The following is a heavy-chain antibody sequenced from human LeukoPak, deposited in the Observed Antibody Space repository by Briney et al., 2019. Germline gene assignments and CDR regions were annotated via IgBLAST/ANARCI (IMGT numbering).Heavy chain of an antibody. J-gene: IGHJ3*02. V-gene: IGHV4-61*02. D-gene: IGHD3-3*01. Sequence: SQTLSLTCTVSGGSISSGSYYWSWIRQPAGKGLEWIGRIYTSGSTNYNPSLKSRVTISVDTSKNQFSLKLSSVTAADTAVYYCARLLPDQKQTIFGVVIGVGAFDIWGQGTMVTVSS. CDR2: IYTSGST. CDR1: GGSISSGSYY. CDR3: ARLLPDQKQTIFGVVIGVGAFDI.